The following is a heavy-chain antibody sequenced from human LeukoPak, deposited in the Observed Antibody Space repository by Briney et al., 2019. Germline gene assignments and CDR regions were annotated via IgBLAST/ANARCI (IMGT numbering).Heavy chain of an antibody. CDR3: ASSGILDIVVVPAIFDY. CDR2: INHSGST. CDR1: GGSFSGYY. Sequence: PSETLSLTCAVYGGSFSGYYWSWIRQPPGKGLEWIGEINHSGSTNYNPSLKSRVTISVDTSKNQFSLKLSSATAADTAVYYCASSGILDIVVVPAIFDYWGQGTLVTVSS. J-gene: IGHJ4*02. D-gene: IGHD2-2*03. V-gene: IGHV4-34*01.